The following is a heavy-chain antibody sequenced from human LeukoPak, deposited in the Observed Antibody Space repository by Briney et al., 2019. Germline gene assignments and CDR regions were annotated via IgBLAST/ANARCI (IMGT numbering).Heavy chain of an antibody. Sequence: ASVKVSCKASGYTFTSYDINWVRQATGQGLEWMGWMNPNSGNTGYAQKFQGRVTITRNTSISTAYMELSSLRSEDTAVYYCARGLRVFNRDRGVIIVSFGYWGQGTLVTVSS. CDR2: MNPNSGNT. D-gene: IGHD3-10*01. CDR1: GYTFTSYD. CDR3: ARGLRVFNRDRGVIIVSFGY. V-gene: IGHV1-8*03. J-gene: IGHJ4*02.